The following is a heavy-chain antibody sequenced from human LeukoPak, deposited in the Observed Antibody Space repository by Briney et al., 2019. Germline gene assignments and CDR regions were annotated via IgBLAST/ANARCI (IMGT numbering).Heavy chain of an antibody. V-gene: IGHV3-48*01. CDR3: AADYYDSSAHFYFDY. Sequence: GGSLRLSCAAYGFTFGSYSVNWVRQAPGKGLEWVSYISSSGSTIYYADSVKGRFTISRDNAKNSLYLQMNSLRAEDTAVYYCAADYYDSSAHFYFDYWGQGALGTVSS. J-gene: IGHJ4*02. CDR2: ISSSGSTI. CDR1: GFTFGSYS. D-gene: IGHD3-22*01.